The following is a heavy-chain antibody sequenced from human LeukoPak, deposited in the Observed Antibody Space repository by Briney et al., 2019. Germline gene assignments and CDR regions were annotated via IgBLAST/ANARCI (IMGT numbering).Heavy chain of an antibody. CDR2: IRRKGYGGTT. J-gene: IGHJ6*04. D-gene: IGHD3-3*01. CDR3: TRDHDFWSGPFDV. V-gene: IGHV3-49*04. Sequence: GGSLRLSCTASGFTFGDYSLSWVRQAPEKGLEWVGFIRRKGYGGTTEYAPSVKGRFIISRDVSKSTAYLQMNSLKTEDTAVYYCTRDHDFWSGPFDVWGKGTTVTVSS. CDR1: GFTFGDYS.